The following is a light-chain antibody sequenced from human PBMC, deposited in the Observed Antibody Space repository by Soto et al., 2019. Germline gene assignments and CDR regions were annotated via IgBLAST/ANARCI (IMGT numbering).Light chain of an antibody. CDR3: QVWDSSSDHYV. CDR1: NIGSKN. Sequence: SYELTQPPSVSVAPGQTARITCGGNNIGSKNVHWYQQKPGQAPVLVVYDDSDRPSGIPERFSGSNSGNTATLDISGVDAGDEADDFCQVWDSSSDHYVFGTGTKVTVL. CDR2: DDS. V-gene: IGLV3-21*02. J-gene: IGLJ1*01.